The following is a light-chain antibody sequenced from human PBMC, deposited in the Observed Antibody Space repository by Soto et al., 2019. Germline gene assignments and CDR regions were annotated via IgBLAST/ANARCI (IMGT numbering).Light chain of an antibody. Sequence: DIQMTQSPSSLSASVGDRVTITCRASQSISSYLHWYQQKPGKAPKLLIYAASNLQSGVPSRFSASGSGTDFTLTLNSLQPEDFATYYCQQGYSTPCTFAQGTKVDIK. CDR2: AAS. CDR1: QSISSY. V-gene: IGKV1-39*01. J-gene: IGKJ1*01. CDR3: QQGYSTPCT.